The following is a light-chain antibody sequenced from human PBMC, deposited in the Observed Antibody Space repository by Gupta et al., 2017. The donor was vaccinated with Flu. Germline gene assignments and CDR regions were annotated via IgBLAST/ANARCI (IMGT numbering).Light chain of an antibody. V-gene: IGKV1-39*01. CDR2: DAS. J-gene: IGKJ4*01. Sequence: SLSESVGDRVTITCRASRGISVYLNWYQQRPGKAPKLLIYDASTLERGVKSRCSGSGDGTDFTLTISSRQPEDFATYYCQQRFRNLQPLTFGGGTKVEIK. CDR1: RGISVY. CDR3: QQRFRNLQPLT.